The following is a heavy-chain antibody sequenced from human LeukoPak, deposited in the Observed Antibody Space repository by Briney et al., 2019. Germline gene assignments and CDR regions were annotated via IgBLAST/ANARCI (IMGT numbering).Heavy chain of an antibody. CDR2: VYYNGDT. CDR3: VRFALIGSYYAYFDY. CDR1: GGSFSKYY. J-gene: IGHJ4*02. V-gene: IGHV4-59*01. D-gene: IGHD1-26*01. Sequence: PSETLSLTCTVSGGSFSKYYWSWIRQPPGKGLECIGDVYYNGDTNYNPSLKSRVTISVDTSKNQFSLKLRSVTAADTAVYYCVRFALIGSYYAYFDYWGQGTLVTVSS.